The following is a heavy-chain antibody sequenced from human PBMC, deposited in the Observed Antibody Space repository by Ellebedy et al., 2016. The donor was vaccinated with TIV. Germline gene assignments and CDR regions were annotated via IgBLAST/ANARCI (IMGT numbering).Heavy chain of an antibody. D-gene: IGHD6-19*01. CDR3: ARHALGISGWWYFDL. CDR1: GYRFTDYW. Sequence: GESLKISCQGSGYRFTDYWITWVRQMPGKGLEWMGKIDLLASTSDYSLSFQGHVTIAADRSINTAYLQWSSLKASDSAMYYCARHALGISGWWYFDLWGRGTLVTVSS. J-gene: IGHJ2*01. V-gene: IGHV5-10-1*01. CDR2: IDLLASTS.